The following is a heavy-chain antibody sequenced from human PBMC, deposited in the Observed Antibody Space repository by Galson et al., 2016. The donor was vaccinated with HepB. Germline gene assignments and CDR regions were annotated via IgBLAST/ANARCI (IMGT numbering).Heavy chain of an antibody. V-gene: IGHV3-74*01. CDR3: ARGSQGFY. J-gene: IGHJ4*02. Sequence: SLRLSCAASGFTFRNYWMHWVRQAPGKGLVWVARIDGVGGSITYAGSVKGRFTISRDDAKNTLYLEMNSLRVEDTAVYYCARGSQGFYWGQGTLVTVSS. CDR2: IDGVGGSI. CDR1: GFTFRNYW.